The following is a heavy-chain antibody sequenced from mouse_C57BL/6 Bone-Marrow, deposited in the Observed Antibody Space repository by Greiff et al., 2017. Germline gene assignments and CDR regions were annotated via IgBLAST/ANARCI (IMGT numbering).Heavy chain of an antibody. Sequence: SGAELVRPGASVKLSCTASGFNIKDDYMHWVKQRPEQGLEWIGWIDPENGDTEYASKFQGKATITADTSSNTAYLQLSSLTSEDTAVYYCTQGEGLRRYFDVWGTGTTVTVSS. CDR2: IDPENGDT. D-gene: IGHD2-4*01. CDR3: TQGEGLRRYFDV. J-gene: IGHJ1*03. V-gene: IGHV14-4*01. CDR1: GFNIKDDY.